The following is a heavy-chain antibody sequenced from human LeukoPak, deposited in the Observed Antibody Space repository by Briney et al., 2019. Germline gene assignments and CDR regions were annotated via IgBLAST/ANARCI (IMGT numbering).Heavy chain of an antibody. CDR2: IYYSGST. J-gene: IGHJ4*02. Sequence: SETLSLTCAVYGGSFSGYYWSWIRQPPRKGLEWIGYIYYSGSTTYNPSLKSRVTISVDTSKSHFSLKLTSVTAADTAVYYCARSTTTVNYFDYWGQGTLVTVSS. V-gene: IGHV4-59*01. D-gene: IGHD1-1*01. CDR1: GGSFSGYY. CDR3: ARSTTTVNYFDY.